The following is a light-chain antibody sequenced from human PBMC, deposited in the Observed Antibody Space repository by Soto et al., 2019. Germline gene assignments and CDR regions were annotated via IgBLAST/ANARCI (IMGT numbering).Light chain of an antibody. CDR2: DAS. Sequence: IVFTQSPDTLSLSTGEGASLSCRASQSVISYLALYQHKPGQAPRLLIYDASNRATGIPDRFSGSGSGTDFTLTISRLEPEDFAVYYCQQYGNSPKTFGQGTKVDIK. CDR3: QQYGNSPKT. CDR1: QSVISY. V-gene: IGKV3-20*01. J-gene: IGKJ1*01.